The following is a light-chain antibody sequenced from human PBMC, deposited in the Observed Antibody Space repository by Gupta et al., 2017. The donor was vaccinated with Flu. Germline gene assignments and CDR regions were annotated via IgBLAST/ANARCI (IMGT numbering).Light chain of an antibody. CDR3: CSYAGTFTFV. CDR1: SSDIGNYDY. Sequence: SDTVSCTGTSSDIGNYDYVSWYQQHPGKAPKLMIYNGSRRPSGVTERFSGSKYGSTASLTISGLRAEDEADYHCCSYAGTFTFVFGGGTKVTVL. V-gene: IGLV2-11*01. CDR2: NGS. J-gene: IGLJ2*01.